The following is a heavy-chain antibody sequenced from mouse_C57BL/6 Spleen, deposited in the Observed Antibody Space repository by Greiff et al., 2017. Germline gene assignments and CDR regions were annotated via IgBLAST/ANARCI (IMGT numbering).Heavy chain of an antibody. CDR3: ARDSLYGTSYYSAMDY. Sequence: EVMLVESGEGLVKPGGSLKLSCAASGFTFSGYAMSWVRQTPEKRLEWVAYISSGGDYIYYADTVKGRYTISRDNARNTLYLQMSSLKSEDTAMYYSARDSLYGTSYYSAMDYWGQGTSVTVSS. CDR1: GFTFSGYA. J-gene: IGHJ4*01. D-gene: IGHD1-1*01. CDR2: ISSGGDYI. V-gene: IGHV5S21*01.